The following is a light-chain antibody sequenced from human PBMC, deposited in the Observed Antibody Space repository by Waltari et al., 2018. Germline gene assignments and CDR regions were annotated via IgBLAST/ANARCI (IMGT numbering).Light chain of an antibody. CDR2: INSDGSH. CDR3: QTWDTAILL. CDR1: SGHTNNA. Sequence: QLVLTQSPSASASLGASVKVTCTLSSGHTNNAIAWHQQQPERGPRSLVRINSDGSHKKGDGVPDRFSGSRSGTEFYLTISSLQSEDEGDYYCQTWDTAILLFGGGTKLSVL. V-gene: IGLV4-69*01. J-gene: IGLJ3*02.